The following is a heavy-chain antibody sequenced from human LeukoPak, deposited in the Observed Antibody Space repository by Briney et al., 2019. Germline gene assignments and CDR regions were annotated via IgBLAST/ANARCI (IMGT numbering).Heavy chain of an antibody. CDR3: ARDTWDSSSWGTRQFDY. CDR1: GFTFNRYN. CDR2: ISTSSPYI. V-gene: IGHV3-21*01. Sequence: PGGSLRLSCAASGFTFNRYNMNWVRRAPGKGLEWVSSISTSSPYIYYADSVKGRFTISRDNAKNSLYLQMNSLRAEDTAVYYCARDTWDSSSWGTRQFDYWGQGTLVTVSS. D-gene: IGHD6-13*01. J-gene: IGHJ4*02.